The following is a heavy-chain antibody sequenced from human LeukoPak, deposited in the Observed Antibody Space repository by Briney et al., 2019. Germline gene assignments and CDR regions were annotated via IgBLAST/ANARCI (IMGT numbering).Heavy chain of an antibody. J-gene: IGHJ3*02. D-gene: IGHD3-22*01. V-gene: IGHV1-69*06. CDR1: GGTFSSYA. CDR2: IIPIFGTA. Sequence: SVKVSCKASGGTFSSYAISWVRQAPGQGLEWMGGIIPIFGTANYAQKFQGRVTITADKSTSTAYMELSSLRSEDTAVYYCARAWEDDSSGFTLLDYAFDIWGQGTMVTVSS. CDR3: ARAWEDDSSGFTLLDYAFDI.